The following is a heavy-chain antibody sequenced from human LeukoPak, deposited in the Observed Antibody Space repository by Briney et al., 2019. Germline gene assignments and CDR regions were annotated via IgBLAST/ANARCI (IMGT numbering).Heavy chain of an antibody. CDR3: ARDTAMVKYAFDI. D-gene: IGHD5-18*01. J-gene: IGHJ3*02. CDR2: IYTSGST. Sequence: PSETLSLTCTVSGGSISSYYWSWIRQPAGKGLEWIGRIYTSGSTNYNPSLKSRVIISVDTPKNQFSLKLSSVTAADTAVYYCARDTAMVKYAFDIWGQGTMVTVSS. V-gene: IGHV4-4*07. CDR1: GGSISSYY.